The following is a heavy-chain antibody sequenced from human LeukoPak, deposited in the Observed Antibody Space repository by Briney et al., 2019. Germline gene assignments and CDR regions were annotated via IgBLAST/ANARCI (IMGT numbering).Heavy chain of an antibody. CDR3: AREELYYYGSGSA. J-gene: IGHJ4*02. Sequence: EASETLSLTCTVPGGSISSGSYYWSWIRQPAVKGLEWIGRIYTSGSTNYNPSLKSRVTISVDTSKNQFSLKLSSVTAADTAVYYCAREELYYYGSGSAWGQGTLVTVSS. CDR1: GGSISSGSYY. CDR2: IYTSGST. V-gene: IGHV4-61*02. D-gene: IGHD3-10*01.